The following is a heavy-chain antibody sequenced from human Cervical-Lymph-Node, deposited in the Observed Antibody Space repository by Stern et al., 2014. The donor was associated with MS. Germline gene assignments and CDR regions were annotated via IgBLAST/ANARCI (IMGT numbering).Heavy chain of an antibody. D-gene: IGHD1-26*01. CDR3: ARSYNGNYYELPY. CDR2: IYYSGTT. V-gene: IGHV4-39*02. J-gene: IGHJ4*02. Sequence: QLQLQESGPGLVKPSETLSLTCTLSSGSISSSNYYWGWIRQPPGKGLEWIGAIYYSGTTYYNPSLRSRVTVSVDTSNNHFSLKLSSVTAADTAVYYCARSYNGNYYELPYWGQGTLVTVSS. CDR1: SGSISSSNYY.